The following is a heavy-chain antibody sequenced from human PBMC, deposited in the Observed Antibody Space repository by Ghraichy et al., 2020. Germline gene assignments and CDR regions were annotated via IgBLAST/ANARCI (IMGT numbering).Heavy chain of an antibody. CDR1: GFTFSNAW. V-gene: IGHV3-15*01. J-gene: IGHJ3*02. D-gene: IGHD3-22*01. CDR3: TTDGTYYYDSSGYPHDAFDI. CDR2: IKSKTDGGTT. Sequence: GSLRLSCAASGFTFSNAWMSWVRQAPGKGLEWVGRIKSKTDGGTTDYAAPVKGRFTISRDDSKNTLYLQMNSLKTEDTAVYYCTTDGTYYYDSSGYPHDAFDIWGQGKMVTVSS.